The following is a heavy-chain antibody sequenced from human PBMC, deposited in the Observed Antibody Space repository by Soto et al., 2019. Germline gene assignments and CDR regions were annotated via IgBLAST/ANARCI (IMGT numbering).Heavy chain of an antibody. V-gene: IGHV1-2*04. CDR2: INPNSGGT. D-gene: IGHD3-3*01. CDR3: ARGANTRFWSGYYIGVGPDYYYYGMDV. CDR1: GYTFTGYY. Sequence: GASVKVSCKASGYTFTGYYMHWVRQAPGQGLEWMGWINPNSGGTNYAQKFQGWVTMTRDTSISTAYMELSRLRSDDTAVYYCARGANTRFWSGYYIGVGPDYYYYGMDVWGQGTTVTVSS. J-gene: IGHJ6*02.